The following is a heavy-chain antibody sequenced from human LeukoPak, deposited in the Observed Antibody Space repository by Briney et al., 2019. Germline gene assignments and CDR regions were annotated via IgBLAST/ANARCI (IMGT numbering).Heavy chain of an antibody. J-gene: IGHJ3*02. V-gene: IGHV4-30-4*01. CDR2: IYYSGST. CDR3: ASGTDYYLGGAFDI. Sequence: EASQTLSLTCTVSGGSISSGDYYWSWIRQPPGKGLEWIGYIYYSGSTYYNPSLKSRVTISVDTSKNQFSLKLSSVTAADTAVYYCASGTDYYLGGAFDIWGQGTMVTVSS. CDR1: GGSISSGDYY. D-gene: IGHD3-10*01.